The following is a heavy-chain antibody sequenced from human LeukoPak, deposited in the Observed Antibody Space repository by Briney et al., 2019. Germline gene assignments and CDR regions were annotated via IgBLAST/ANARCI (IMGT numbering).Heavy chain of an antibody. J-gene: IGHJ4*02. D-gene: IGHD3-22*01. CDR1: GGSISSYY. CDR2: IYYSGST. Sequence: SETLSLTCTVSGGSISSYYWTWIRQPPGKGLEWIGDIYYSGSTNYNPSLKSRVTISVDTSKNQFSLKLSSVTAADTAVYYCARVFGGFSSSSGYFDYWGQGTLVTVSS. CDR3: ARVFGGFSSSSGYFDY. V-gene: IGHV4-59*01.